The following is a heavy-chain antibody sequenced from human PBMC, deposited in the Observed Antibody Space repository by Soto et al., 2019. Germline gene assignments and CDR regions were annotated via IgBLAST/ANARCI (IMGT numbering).Heavy chain of an antibody. CDR1: GFTFSSYS. CDR2: ISSSSTYI. Sequence: EVQLVESGGGLVKPGGSLRLSCAASGFTFSSYSMNWVRQAPGKGLEWVSSISSSSTYIYYADSVQGRFTISRDNAKNSLYLQMSSLSAEDTAVYYCASQTSGYYYYGMDVWGQGTTVTVSS. V-gene: IGHV3-21*01. J-gene: IGHJ6*02. CDR3: ASQTSGYYYYGMDV.